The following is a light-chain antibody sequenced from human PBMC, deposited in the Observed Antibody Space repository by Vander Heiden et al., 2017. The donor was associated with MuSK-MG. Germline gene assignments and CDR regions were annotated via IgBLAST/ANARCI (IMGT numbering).Light chain of an antibody. CDR2: GAS. Sequence: ASQSVSSNLAWYQQKPGQAPRLLIYGASTRATGIPARFSGSGSGTEFTLTSSSRQSEDFAVYYWQQYNNLITFGAGTKVEIK. J-gene: IGKJ4*01. CDR3: QQYNNLIT. V-gene: IGKV3-15*01. CDR1: QSVSSN.